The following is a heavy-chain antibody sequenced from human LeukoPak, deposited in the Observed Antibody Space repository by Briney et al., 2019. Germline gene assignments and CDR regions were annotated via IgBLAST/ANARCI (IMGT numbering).Heavy chain of an antibody. Sequence: PGGSLRLSCAASGFTFSDYYMSWIRQAPGKGLEWVSYISSSGSTTYYADSVKGRFTISRDNSKNTLYLQMNSLRAEDTAVYYCAKDRSEEVVVVATRLRVPTVGFDPWGQGTLVTVSS. CDR3: AKDRSEEVVVVATRLRVPTVGFDP. CDR2: ISSSGSTT. CDR1: GFTFSDYY. V-gene: IGHV3-11*01. D-gene: IGHD2-15*01. J-gene: IGHJ5*02.